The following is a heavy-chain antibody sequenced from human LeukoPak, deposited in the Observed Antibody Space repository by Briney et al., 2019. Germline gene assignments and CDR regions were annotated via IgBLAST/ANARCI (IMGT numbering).Heavy chain of an antibody. Sequence: GGSLRLSCAASGFTFSDYYMSWIRQAPGKGLEWVSYISSSGSTIYYADSVKGRFTISRDNAKNSLYLQMNSLRAEDTAVYYCARDLVDPFYGSGSYYTGLDYWAREPWSPSPQ. D-gene: IGHD3-10*01. CDR2: ISSSGSTI. V-gene: IGHV3-11*01. J-gene: IGHJ4*02. CDR3: ARDLVDPFYGSGSYYTGLDY. CDR1: GFTFSDYY.